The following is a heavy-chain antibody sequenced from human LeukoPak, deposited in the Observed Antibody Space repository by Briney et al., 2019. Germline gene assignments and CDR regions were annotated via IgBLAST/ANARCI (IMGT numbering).Heavy chain of an antibody. CDR2: ISYDGSNK. Sequence: GGSLRLSCAAPGFTFSSYGMHWVRQAPGKGLEWVAVISYDGSNKYYADSVKGRFTISRDNSKNTLYLQMNSLRAEDTAVYYCAKELGYCSGGSCYPWGQGTLVTVSS. J-gene: IGHJ5*02. CDR1: GFTFSSYG. D-gene: IGHD2-15*01. CDR3: AKELGYCSGGSCYP. V-gene: IGHV3-30*18.